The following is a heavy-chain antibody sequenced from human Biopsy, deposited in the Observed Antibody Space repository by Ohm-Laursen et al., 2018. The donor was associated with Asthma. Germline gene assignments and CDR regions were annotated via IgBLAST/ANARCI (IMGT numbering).Heavy chain of an antibody. CDR3: AKVGHGYGDYVGYLDP. CDR1: GFTFDDYG. Sequence: GSLRLSCAASGFTFDDYGMSWVRQAPGKGLEWVSVISSGGGTIDYADSVKGRFTISRNISTNTVYLQMDSLSADDTAVYYCAKVGHGYGDYVGYLDPWGQGTLVTVSS. V-gene: IGHV3-23*01. J-gene: IGHJ5*02. D-gene: IGHD4-17*01. CDR2: ISSGGGTI.